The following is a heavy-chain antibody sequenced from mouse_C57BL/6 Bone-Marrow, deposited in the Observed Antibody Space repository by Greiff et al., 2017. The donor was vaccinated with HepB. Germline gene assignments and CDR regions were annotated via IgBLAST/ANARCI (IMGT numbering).Heavy chain of an antibody. CDR2: ISYSGST. Sequence: DVHLVESGPGMVKPSQSLSLTCTVTGYSITSGYDWHWIRHFPGNKLEWMGYISYSGSTNYNPSLKSRISITHDTSKNHFFLKLNSVTTEDTATYYCARGAYYYGSCWFAYWGQGTLVTVSA. J-gene: IGHJ3*01. CDR3: ARGAYYYGSCWFAY. CDR1: GYSITSGYD. V-gene: IGHV3-1*01. D-gene: IGHD1-1*01.